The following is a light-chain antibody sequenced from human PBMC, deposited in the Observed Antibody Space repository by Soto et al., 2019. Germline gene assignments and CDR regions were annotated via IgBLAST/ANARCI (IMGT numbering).Light chain of an antibody. CDR3: CSYAGTYTRV. Sequence: QSALTQPRSVSGSPGQSVTISCTRTSSDVDNYNYVSWYQQHPGKAPKLLIYDVNKRPSGVPYRFSGSKSGNTASLTISGLQAGDEADYFCCSYAGTYTRVFGTGTKLTVL. J-gene: IGLJ1*01. V-gene: IGLV2-11*01. CDR2: DVN. CDR1: SSDVDNYNY.